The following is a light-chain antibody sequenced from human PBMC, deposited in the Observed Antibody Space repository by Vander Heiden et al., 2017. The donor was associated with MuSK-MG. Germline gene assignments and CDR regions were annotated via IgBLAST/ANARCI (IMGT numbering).Light chain of an antibody. CDR3: AAWDDSLNGHYV. V-gene: IGLV1-44*01. CDR2: RNN. Sequence: SVLTQPPSASGPPGQRATISCSGSSSNIGSNTVNWYQQLPGTAPKLLIYRNNQRPSGVPDRFSGSKSGTSASLAISGLQSEDEADYYCAAWDDSLNGHYVFGTGTKVTVL. J-gene: IGLJ1*01. CDR1: SSNIGSNT.